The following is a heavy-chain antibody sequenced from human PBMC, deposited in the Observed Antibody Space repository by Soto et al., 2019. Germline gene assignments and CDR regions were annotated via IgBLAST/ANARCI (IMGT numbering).Heavy chain of an antibody. CDR2: IYYSGST. CDR1: GGSISSSSYY. Sequence: LSLTCTVSGGSISSSSYYWGWIRQPPGKGLEWIGSIYYSGSTYYNPSLKSRVTISVDTSKNQFSLKLSSVTAADTAVYYCARHLILAAGPGNYFDYWGQRTLVTGSS. CDR3: ARHLILAAGPGNYFDY. V-gene: IGHV4-39*01. J-gene: IGHJ4*02. D-gene: IGHD6-6*01.